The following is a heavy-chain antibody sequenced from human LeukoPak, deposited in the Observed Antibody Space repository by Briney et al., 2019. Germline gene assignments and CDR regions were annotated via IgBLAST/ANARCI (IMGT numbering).Heavy chain of an antibody. J-gene: IGHJ6*03. CDR1: GGTFSSYA. V-gene: IGHV1-69*05. D-gene: IGHD1-1*01. Sequence: SVKVSCKASGGTFSSYAISWVRQAPGQGLEWMGGIIPIFGTANYAQKFQGRVTITTDESTSTAYMELSSLRSEDTAVYYCARGTADWKTLGHYYYMDVWGKGTTVTVSS. CDR2: IIPIFGTA. CDR3: ARGTADWKTLGHYYYMDV.